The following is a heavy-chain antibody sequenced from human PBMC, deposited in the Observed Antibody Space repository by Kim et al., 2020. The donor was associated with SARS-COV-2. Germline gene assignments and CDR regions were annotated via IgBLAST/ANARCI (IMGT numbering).Heavy chain of an antibody. V-gene: IGHV3-33*08. D-gene: IGHD3-16*01. CDR1: GFRFSTYG. J-gene: IGHJ4*02. CDR3: ARGRGANSYGYFDY. CDR2: IWFDGSQK. Sequence: GGSLRLSCAASGFRFSTYGMHWVRLAPGKGLEWVAVIWFDGSQKYYADSVKGRFTISRDDFKNTLYLQMNSLRDEDTAVYYCARGRGANSYGYFDYWGQGTLVTVSS.